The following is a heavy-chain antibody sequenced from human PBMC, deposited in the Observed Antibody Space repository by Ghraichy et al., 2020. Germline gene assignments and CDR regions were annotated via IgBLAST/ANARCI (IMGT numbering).Heavy chain of an antibody. CDR1: GASIRPAGYS. V-gene: IGHV4-30-2*01. CDR2: LYHSGRT. D-gene: IGHD2-2*01. CDR3: ARGPLSSTVVVPAPIKWLHP. J-gene: IGHJ5*02. Sequence: SETLSLTCAVSGASIRPAGYSWSWIRQPPGKGLEWIGHLYHSGRTFFNPSLKSRVTISFDISNNHFSLRLMSVTAADTAVYYCARGPLSSTVVVPAPIKWLHPWGRGTPVTVSS.